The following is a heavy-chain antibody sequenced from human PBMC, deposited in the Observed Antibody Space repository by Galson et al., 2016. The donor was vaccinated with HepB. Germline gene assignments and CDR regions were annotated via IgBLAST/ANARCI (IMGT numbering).Heavy chain of an antibody. CDR3: ARSTGVVTAPDY. V-gene: IGHV5-51*01. CDR2: IYIGDPDT. D-gene: IGHD2-15*01. Sequence: QSGAEVKKPGESLKISCKVSGYSFTNYWIAWVRQMPGKGLEWMGIIYIGDPDTRYSPSFQAQVTNPAYKSISPAYLQCISLKASDTAIYYCARSTGVVTAPDYWGQGTLVTVSS. J-gene: IGHJ4*02. CDR1: GYSFTNYW.